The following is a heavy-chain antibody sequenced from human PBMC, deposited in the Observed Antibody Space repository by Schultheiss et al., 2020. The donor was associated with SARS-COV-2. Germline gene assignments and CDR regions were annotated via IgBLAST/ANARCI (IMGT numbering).Heavy chain of an antibody. V-gene: IGHV3-23*01. Sequence: GGSLRLSCTASGFTFGDYAMSWVRQAPGKGLEWVSAISGSGGSTYYADSVKGRFTISRDNSKNTLYLQMNSLRAEDTAVYYCARDLMGPYYGSPGAPDYWGQGTLVTVSS. D-gene: IGHD3-10*01. CDR3: ARDLMGPYYGSPGAPDY. CDR1: GFTFGDYA. CDR2: ISGSGGST. J-gene: IGHJ4*02.